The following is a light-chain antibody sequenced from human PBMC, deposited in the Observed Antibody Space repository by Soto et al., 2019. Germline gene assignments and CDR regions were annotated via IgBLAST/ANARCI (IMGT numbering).Light chain of an antibody. Sequence: VLTQSPGTLSLFPGERATLFCRAGQSVNSDDLAWYQQKPGQAPRLLIYGTSSRGTGVPDRFSGSGSGTDFTLTINGLGPEDVAMYSCQHNRNLPVTFGGGTKVEI. J-gene: IGKJ4*01. CDR2: GTS. CDR3: QHNRNLPVT. V-gene: IGKV3-20*01. CDR1: QSVNSDD.